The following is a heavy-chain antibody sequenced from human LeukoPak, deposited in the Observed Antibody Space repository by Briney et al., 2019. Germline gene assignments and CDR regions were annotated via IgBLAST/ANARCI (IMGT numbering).Heavy chain of an antibody. CDR3: ANSTPMCNAAFEI. Sequence: SQTLSLSCAVSGDTVSSNSALWNWIRQSPSRGLEWLVRTYYRSKWYNDYAVSVKSRITINADTSKNQFSLQLNSVTPEDTAVYYCANSTPMCNAAFEIWGQGTMVTVSS. J-gene: IGHJ3*02. CDR2: TYYRSKWYN. CDR1: GDTVSSNSAL. V-gene: IGHV6-1*01.